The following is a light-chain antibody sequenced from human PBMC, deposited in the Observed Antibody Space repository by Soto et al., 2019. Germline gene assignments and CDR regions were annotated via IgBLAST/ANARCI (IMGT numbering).Light chain of an antibody. CDR2: GAS. Sequence: EIVLTQSPGTLSLSPVERATLSCRASQSFSNNYLAWYQQKPGQAPRLLIYGASSRATGIPDRFTGSGSGTDFTLTIGRLEPEDFAVYYCQQYRDSRTFGQGTKVDI. V-gene: IGKV3-20*01. J-gene: IGKJ1*01. CDR3: QQYRDSRT. CDR1: QSFSNNY.